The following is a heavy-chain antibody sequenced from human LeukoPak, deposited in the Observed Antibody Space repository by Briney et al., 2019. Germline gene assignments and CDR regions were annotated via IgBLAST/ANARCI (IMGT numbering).Heavy chain of an antibody. CDR3: ARQRLYFGSGFFDS. V-gene: IGHV4-4*02. D-gene: IGHD3-10*01. Sequence: SETLSLTCAVSGGSISSNNWWSWVRQPPGKGLEWIGEIYHSGSTNYNPSLKSRVTVSVDTSKNQFSLKLSSVAAADMAVYFCARQRLYFGSGFFDSWGQGTLVTVSS. J-gene: IGHJ4*02. CDR2: IYHSGST. CDR1: GGSISSNNW.